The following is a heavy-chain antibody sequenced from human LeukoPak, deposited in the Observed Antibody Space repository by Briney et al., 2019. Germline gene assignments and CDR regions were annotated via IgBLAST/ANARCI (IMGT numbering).Heavy chain of an antibody. J-gene: IGHJ2*01. Sequence: QSGGSLRLSCAASGFTFDDYAMHWVRQAPGKGLEWVSGISWNSGSIGYADSVKGRFTISRDNAKNSLYLQMNSLRAEDTALYYCAKDIEDGYTLGYFDLWGRGTLVTVSS. D-gene: IGHD5-24*01. V-gene: IGHV3-9*01. CDR3: AKDIEDGYTLGYFDL. CDR2: ISWNSGSI. CDR1: GFTFDDYA.